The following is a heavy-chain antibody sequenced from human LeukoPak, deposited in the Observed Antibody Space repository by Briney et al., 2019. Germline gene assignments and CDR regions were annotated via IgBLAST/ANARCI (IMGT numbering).Heavy chain of an antibody. CDR3: ARWRDCSSTSCYGDY. CDR1: GGSISSYY. J-gene: IGHJ4*02. Sequence: PSETLSLTCTVSGGSISSYYWSWIRQPPGKGLEWIGYIYYSGSTNYNPSLKSRVTISVDTSKNQFSLKLSSVTAADTAVYYCARWRDCSSTSCYGDYWGQGTLVTVSS. V-gene: IGHV4-59*01. D-gene: IGHD2-2*01. CDR2: IYYSGST.